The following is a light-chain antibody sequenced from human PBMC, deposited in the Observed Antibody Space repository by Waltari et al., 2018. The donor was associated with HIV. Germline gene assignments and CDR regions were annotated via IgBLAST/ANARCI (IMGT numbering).Light chain of an antibody. CDR3: QQSYGTPS. Sequence: DIHLTQSPPSLIGREEDKVVITCRASQNIKTFLNWYQHKSGRVPKLLISGATTLNSGVPSRFTGSGSGTLFTLTINSLHPEDSATYYCQQSYGTPSFGQGTNLEIK. V-gene: IGKV1-39*01. CDR2: GAT. J-gene: IGKJ2*03. CDR1: QNIKTF.